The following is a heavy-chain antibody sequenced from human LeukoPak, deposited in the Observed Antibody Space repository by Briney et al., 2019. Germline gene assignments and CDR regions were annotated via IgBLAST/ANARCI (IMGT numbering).Heavy chain of an antibody. CDR2: IIYDGSNQ. V-gene: IGHV3-30*04. CDR1: GFTFSSYA. J-gene: IGHJ4*02. Sequence: GRSLRLSCAASGFTFSSYAMHWVHQAPGKGLEWVAVIIYDGSNQYYGDSVRGRFTISRDNSKNTLYLLMNSLRTDDTAVYYCARVTTTVTFDYWGQGTLVTVSS. CDR3: ARVTTTVTFDY. D-gene: IGHD4-17*01.